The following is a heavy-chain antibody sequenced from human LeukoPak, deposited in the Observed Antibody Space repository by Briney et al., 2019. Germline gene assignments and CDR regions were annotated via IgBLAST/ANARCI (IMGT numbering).Heavy chain of an antibody. CDR2: ITSSSSYI. J-gene: IGHJ6*03. CDR1: GFTFSSYS. Sequence: GGSLTLSCAASGFTFSSYSMNWVRHAPGKGLEWVSYITSSSSYIYYADSVKGRSTISRDNATNSLYLQMNSLRADDTAVYYCARDEYYGSGSYYNYYYYMDVWGKGTTVTVSS. V-gene: IGHV3-21*01. CDR3: ARDEYYGSGSYYNYYYYMDV. D-gene: IGHD3-10*01.